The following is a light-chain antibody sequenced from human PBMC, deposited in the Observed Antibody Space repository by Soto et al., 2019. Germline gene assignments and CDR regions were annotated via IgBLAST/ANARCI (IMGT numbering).Light chain of an antibody. Sequence: EIVMTQSPATLSVSPGERTTLSCRASQSVSSNLAWYQQKPVQAPRLLIYGASTRATGIPARFSGSGSGTEFTLTISSLQSEDFAVYYCQQYNNWPQWTFGQGTKVDIK. J-gene: IGKJ1*01. CDR2: GAS. CDR1: QSVSSN. V-gene: IGKV3-15*01. CDR3: QQYNNWPQWT.